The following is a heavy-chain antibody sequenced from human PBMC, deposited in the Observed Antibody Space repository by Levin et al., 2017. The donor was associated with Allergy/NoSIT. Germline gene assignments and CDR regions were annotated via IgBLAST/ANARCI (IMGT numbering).Heavy chain of an antibody. CDR1: GSLITTYF. CDR3: ASSGRNYYNGVAV. CDR2: FSHNGNS. J-gene: IGHJ6*02. Sequence: PGGSLRLSCSVSGSLITTYFWTWIRQPPGKGLEWIGQFSHNGNSNVNPSLKSRVTISVDTSKNQFSLRLTSVTVADTAVYYCASSGRNYYNGVAVWGQGTTVTVSS. V-gene: IGHV4-59*08.